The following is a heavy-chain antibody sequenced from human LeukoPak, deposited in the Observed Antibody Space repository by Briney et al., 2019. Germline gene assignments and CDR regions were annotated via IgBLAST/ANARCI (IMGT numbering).Heavy chain of an antibody. V-gene: IGHV3-21*01. J-gene: IGHJ4*02. CDR1: GFTFSSYS. Sequence: GGSLRLSCAASGFTFSSYSMNWVRQAPGKGLEWVSSISSSSSYIYYADSVKGRFTISRDNAKNSLYPQMNSLRAEDTAVYYCARVGYCSGGSCPSAVDYWGQGTLVTVSS. CDR2: ISSSSSYI. D-gene: IGHD2-15*01. CDR3: ARVGYCSGGSCPSAVDY.